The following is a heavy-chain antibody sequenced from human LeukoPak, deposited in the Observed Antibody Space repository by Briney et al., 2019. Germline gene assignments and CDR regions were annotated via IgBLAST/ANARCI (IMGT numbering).Heavy chain of an antibody. CDR1: GGSIIGNSTDY. D-gene: IGHD6-13*01. CDR3: ARDWGAAAGTGGY. Sequence: SETLSLTCNVSGGSIIGNSTDYWGWVRQPPGKGLEWIATIHHSGGTYYNPSLKSRVTISVDTSKNQFSLKLSSVTAADTAVYYCARDWGAAAGTGGYWGQGTLVTVSS. CDR2: IHHSGGT. J-gene: IGHJ4*02. V-gene: IGHV4-39*07.